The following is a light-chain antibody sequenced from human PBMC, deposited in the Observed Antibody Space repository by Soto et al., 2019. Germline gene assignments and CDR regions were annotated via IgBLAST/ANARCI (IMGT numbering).Light chain of an antibody. J-gene: IGKJ4*01. Sequence: ESVLTQSPATLSLSPGEIATLSCRASPSVSNSLAWYQHKPGQAPRLLIYDASNRSTGVPTRFSGSGSGTDCTLTISSLEPADFAVYYCQQRNKWPPVTFGGGTRVEIK. V-gene: IGKV3-11*01. CDR2: DAS. CDR1: PSVSNS. CDR3: QQRNKWPPVT.